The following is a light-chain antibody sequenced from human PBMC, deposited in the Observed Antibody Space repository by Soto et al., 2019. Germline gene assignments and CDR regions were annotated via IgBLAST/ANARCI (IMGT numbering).Light chain of an antibody. CDR1: QSIYSW. Sequence: DIQMTQSPSTLSASVGDRVTLTCRASQSIYSWLAWYQQKPGKAPNLLIYKASTVESGVPSRFSGSGSWTEFTLTIISLQPDDFATYYCQQYHSTPPWTFGQGTKVEIK. V-gene: IGKV1-5*03. CDR2: KAS. CDR3: QQYHSTPPWT. J-gene: IGKJ1*01.